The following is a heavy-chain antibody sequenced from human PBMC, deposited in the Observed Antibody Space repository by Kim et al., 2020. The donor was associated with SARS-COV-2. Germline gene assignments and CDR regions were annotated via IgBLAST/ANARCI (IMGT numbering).Heavy chain of an antibody. Sequence: SETLSLTCTVSGDSISNYYWTWIRQPPWKGLEWIGHVRNRVSNNYNPSLNSRLTISVDASKSQFSLKPPFVTAVDTAIYFCVRRAFTSPYHLVYWGYGT. CDR2: VRNRVSN. D-gene: IGHD3-10*01. CDR1: GDSISNYY. V-gene: IGHV4-4*08. J-gene: IGHJ4*03. CDR3: VRRAFTSPYHLVY.